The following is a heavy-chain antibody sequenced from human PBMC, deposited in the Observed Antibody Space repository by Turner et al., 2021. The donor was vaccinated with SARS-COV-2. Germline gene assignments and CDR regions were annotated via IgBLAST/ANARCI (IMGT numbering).Heavy chain of an antibody. D-gene: IGHD6-19*01. J-gene: IGHJ6*02. CDR1: GYTLIELS. CDR3: ATVFAVAGLSYGMDV. CDR2: FDPEDVET. V-gene: IGHV1-24*01. Sequence: VQLGQSGAEVKKPGASVKVSCTVSGYTLIELSMHWVRQAPGKGLEWMGGFDPEDVETIYAQKFQGRVTMTEDTSTDTAYMELSSLRSEDTAVYYCATVFAVAGLSYGMDVWGQGTTVTVSS.